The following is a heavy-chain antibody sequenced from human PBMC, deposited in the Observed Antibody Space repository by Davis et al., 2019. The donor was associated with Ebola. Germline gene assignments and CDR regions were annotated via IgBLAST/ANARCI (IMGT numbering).Heavy chain of an antibody. CDR3: ARDMGMVQEANWFDP. CDR2: ISVKSGNT. Sequence: ASVKVSCKPYGYTFTDYGISWVRQAPGQGLEWMGWISVKSGNTNYARKLQGRVTMTTDTSTSTAYMELRGLRSDDTAVYYCARDMGMVQEANWFDPWGQGTLVTVSS. V-gene: IGHV1-18*01. J-gene: IGHJ5*02. D-gene: IGHD3-10*01. CDR1: GYTFTDYG.